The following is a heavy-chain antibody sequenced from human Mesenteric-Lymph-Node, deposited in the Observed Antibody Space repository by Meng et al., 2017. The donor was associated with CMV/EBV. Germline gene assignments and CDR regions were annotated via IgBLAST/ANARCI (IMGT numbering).Heavy chain of an antibody. CDR2: ISSSGSTI. D-gene: IGHD1-1*01. J-gene: IGHJ4*02. Sequence: GGSLRLSCAASGFTFSSYEMNWVRQAPGKGLEWVSYISSSGSTIYYADSVKGRFTISRDNAKNSLYLQMNSLRAEDTAVYYCVKDRVGTTWYYFDYWGQGTLVTVSS. V-gene: IGHV3-48*03. CDR1: GFTFSSYE. CDR3: VKDRVGTTWYYFDY.